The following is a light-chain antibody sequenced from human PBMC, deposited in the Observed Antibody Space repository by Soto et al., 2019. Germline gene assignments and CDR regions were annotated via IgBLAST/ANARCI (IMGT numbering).Light chain of an antibody. CDR3: LLYFGGARV. CDR1: TGAVTSGYY. Sequence: QAVVTQEPSLTVAPGGTVTLTCASSTGAVTSGYYPNWFQQKPGQAPKALIYSTGNRHSWTPDRFSGSLLGGIAALTLSGVQPEDEAEYFCLLYFGGARVFGGGTKLTVL. J-gene: IGLJ3*02. CDR2: STG. V-gene: IGLV7-43*01.